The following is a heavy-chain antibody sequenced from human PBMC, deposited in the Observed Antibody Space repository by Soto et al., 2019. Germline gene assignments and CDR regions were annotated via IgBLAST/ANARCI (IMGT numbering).Heavy chain of an antibody. D-gene: IGHD7-27*01. V-gene: IGHV3-33*01. CDR3: ARSNWGSRDYGFSNDGFDM. CDR1: GFTFSSYG. Sequence: GGSLRLSCAASGFTFSSYGMHWVRQAPGKGLEWVAVISNDGRNKYYADSVRGRFTISRDQSKRTLYLQMDVLRAEDTAVYYCARSNWGSRDYGFSNDGFDMWGQGTVVTVSS. CDR2: ISNDGRNK. J-gene: IGHJ3*02.